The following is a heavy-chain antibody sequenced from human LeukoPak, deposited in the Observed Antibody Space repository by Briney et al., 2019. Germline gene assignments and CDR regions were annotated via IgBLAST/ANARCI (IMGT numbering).Heavy chain of an antibody. J-gene: IGHJ6*03. Sequence: GGSLRLSCAASGFTFSSYSMNWVRQAPGKGLEWVSYISSSSSTIYYADSVKGRFTISRDNSKNTLYLQMDSLRAEDTAVYYCARTYYYQYMDVWGTGTTVTVSS. CDR1: GFTFSSYS. CDR2: ISSSSSTI. CDR3: ARTYYYQYMDV. V-gene: IGHV3-48*04.